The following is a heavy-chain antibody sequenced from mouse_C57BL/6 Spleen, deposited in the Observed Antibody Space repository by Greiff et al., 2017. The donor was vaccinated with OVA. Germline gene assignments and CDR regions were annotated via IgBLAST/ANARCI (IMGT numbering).Heavy chain of an antibody. CDR2: IYPRDGST. CDR1: GYIFTSYD. V-gene: IGHV1-85*01. J-gene: IGHJ4*01. CDR3: AGNYEHAMDY. D-gene: IGHD2-1*01. Sequence: QVQLKQSGPELVKPGASVKLSCKASGYIFTSYDINWVKQRPGQGLEWIGWIYPRDGSTNYNEKFKGKATFTADTSSNTAYMQLSSLTTEDSAIYYCAGNYEHAMDYWGQGTSVTVSS.